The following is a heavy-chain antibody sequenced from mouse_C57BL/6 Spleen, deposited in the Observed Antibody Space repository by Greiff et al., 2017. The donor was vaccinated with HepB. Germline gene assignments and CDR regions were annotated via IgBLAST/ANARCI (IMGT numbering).Heavy chain of an antibody. CDR2: IYPGDGDT. J-gene: IGHJ2*01. CDR1: GYAFSSSW. Sequence: QVQLQQSGPELVKPGASVKISCKASGYAFSSSWMNWVKQRPGKGLEWIGRIYPGDGDTNYNGKFKGKAKLTADKSSSTAYMQLSSLTSEDSAVYFCARGNGTYEGYFDYWGQGTTLTVSS. CDR3: ARGNGTYEGYFDY. V-gene: IGHV1-82*01. D-gene: IGHD2-1*01.